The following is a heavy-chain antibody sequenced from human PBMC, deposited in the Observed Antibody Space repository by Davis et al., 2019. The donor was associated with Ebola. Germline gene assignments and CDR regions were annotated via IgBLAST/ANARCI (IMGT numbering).Heavy chain of an antibody. CDR3: AKGNRIAAAGIENFDY. CDR1: GFTFDDYA. J-gene: IGHJ4*02. D-gene: IGHD6-13*01. Sequence: SLKISCAASGFTFDDYAMHWVRQAPGKGLEWVSGISWNSGSIGYADSVKGRFTISRDNAKNSLYLQMNSLRAEDTALYYCAKGNRIAAAGIENFDYWGQGTLVTVSS. V-gene: IGHV3-9*01. CDR2: ISWNSGSI.